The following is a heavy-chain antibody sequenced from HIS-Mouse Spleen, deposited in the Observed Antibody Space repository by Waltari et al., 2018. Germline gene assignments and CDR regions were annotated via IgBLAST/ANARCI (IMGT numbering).Heavy chain of an antibody. Sequence: QVQLVQSGAEVKKPGASVKVSCKASGYTFTGYYMHWVRQAPGQGLEWMGWINPNRGGTNYAQKLQGRVTMTRDTSISTAYMELSRLRSDDTAVYYCARPAHGGNSGAFDIWGQGTMVTVSS. CDR1: GYTFTGYY. V-gene: IGHV1-2*02. D-gene: IGHD2-21*02. CDR3: ARPAHGGNSGAFDI. CDR2: INPNRGGT. J-gene: IGHJ3*02.